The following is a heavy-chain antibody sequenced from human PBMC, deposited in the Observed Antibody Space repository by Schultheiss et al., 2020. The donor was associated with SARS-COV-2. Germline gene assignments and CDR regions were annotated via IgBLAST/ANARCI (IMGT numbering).Heavy chain of an antibody. CDR2: INHSGST. CDR1: GGSFSGYY. Sequence: GSLRLSCAVYGGSFSGYYWSWIRQPPGKGLEWIGEINHSGSTNYNPSLKSRVTISVDTSKNQFSLKLSSVTAADTAVYYCANWVVVVPAEGLSWFDPWGQGTLVTVSS. CDR3: ANWVVVVPAEGLSWFDP. D-gene: IGHD2-2*01. J-gene: IGHJ5*02. V-gene: IGHV4-34*01.